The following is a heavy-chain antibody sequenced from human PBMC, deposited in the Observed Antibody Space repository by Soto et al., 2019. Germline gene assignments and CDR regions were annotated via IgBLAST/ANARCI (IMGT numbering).Heavy chain of an antibody. CDR1: GGSISTSDYY. J-gene: IGHJ4*01. CDR3: ASLVNAQHEYFDH. CDR2: IYHNGRT. Sequence: PSETLSLTCTVSGGSISTSDYYWGWIRQAPGTGLEWIATIYHNGRTYYNPSLKSRVTISVDTSRNRFSLMVNSVTAADTAVFYCASLVNAQHEYFDHWGQGILVTVSS. D-gene: IGHD2-2*01. V-gene: IGHV4-39*02.